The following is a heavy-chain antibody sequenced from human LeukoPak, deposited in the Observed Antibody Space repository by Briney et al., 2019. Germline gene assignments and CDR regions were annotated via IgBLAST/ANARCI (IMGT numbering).Heavy chain of an antibody. J-gene: IGHJ4*02. CDR2: LFGGGTI. Sequence: PGGSLRLSCAASGFTVSAYYMSWVRQAPGKGLEWVSVLFGGGTIYYADSVNGRFTISRDNSKNTLYLQLNSLRAEDTAVYNCARGPRVATYYYFDYWGQGTLVTVSS. D-gene: IGHD1-1*01. CDR3: ARGPRVATYYYFDY. V-gene: IGHV3-53*01. CDR1: GFTVSAYY.